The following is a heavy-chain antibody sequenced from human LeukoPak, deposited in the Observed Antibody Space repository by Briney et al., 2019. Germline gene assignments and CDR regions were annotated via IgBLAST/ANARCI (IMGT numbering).Heavy chain of an antibody. CDR3: ARDIYGSGSYNFDP. CDR1: GYTFTCYY. Sequence: ASVKVSCKASGYTFTCYYMHWVRQAPGQGLEWRGGIIPIFGTANYAQKFQGRVTITADESTSTAYMELSSLRSEDTAVYYCARDIYGSGSYNFDPWGQGTLVTVSS. CDR2: IIPIFGTA. V-gene: IGHV1-69*13. J-gene: IGHJ5*02. D-gene: IGHD3-10*01.